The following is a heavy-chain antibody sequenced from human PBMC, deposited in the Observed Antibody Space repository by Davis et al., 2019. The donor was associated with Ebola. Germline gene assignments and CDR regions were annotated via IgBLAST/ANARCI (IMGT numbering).Heavy chain of an antibody. D-gene: IGHD2-15*01. Sequence: AASVKVSCKASGDTFNNYSFRWVRQAPGQGLEWMGRIIPLLGVANYAPKFQGRIPLTADTSTSTVYLELSSLKFDDTAVYYCERGRYITTPALWGQGTLVTVSS. CDR3: ERGRYITTPAL. CDR1: GDTFNNYS. CDR2: IIPLLGVA. V-gene: IGHV1-69*02. J-gene: IGHJ4*02.